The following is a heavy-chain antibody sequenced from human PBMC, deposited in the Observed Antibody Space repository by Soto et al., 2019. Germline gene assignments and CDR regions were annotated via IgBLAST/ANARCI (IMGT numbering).Heavy chain of an antibody. V-gene: IGHV1-69*13. J-gene: IGHJ6*02. CDR2: IIPIFGTA. CDR1: GCTLTSYA. D-gene: IGHD6-13*01. Sequence: ASGKVSCKASGCTLTSYAISWVRQAPGQGLEWMGGIIPIFGTANYAQKFQGRVTITADESTSTAYMELSSLRSEDTAVYYCASWIFRHSSSWYRDQYYGMGVWGQGTTVTVSS. CDR3: ASWIFRHSSSWYRDQYYGMGV.